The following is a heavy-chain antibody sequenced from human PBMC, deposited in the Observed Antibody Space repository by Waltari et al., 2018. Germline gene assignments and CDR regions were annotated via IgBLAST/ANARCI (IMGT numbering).Heavy chain of an antibody. CDR3: ARLTILGTE. D-gene: IGHD2-21*01. CDR2: VFYTGIT. CDR1: GCYISSSDCY. Sequence: LRLQESGPGLVKPSETLSLTCTVSGCYISSSDCYWGWIRQPPGKGLESVGSVFYTGITSNNPSLKSRVTISVDTSKNQFSLRLSSVTAADTAVYYCARLTILGTEWGQGTLVTVSS. J-gene: IGHJ4*02. V-gene: IGHV4-39*01.